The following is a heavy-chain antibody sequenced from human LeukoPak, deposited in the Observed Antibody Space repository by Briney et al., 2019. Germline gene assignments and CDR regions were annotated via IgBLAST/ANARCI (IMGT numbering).Heavy chain of an antibody. D-gene: IGHD6-6*01. V-gene: IGHV4-34*01. J-gene: IGHJ4*02. CDR2: INHSGST. CDR1: GGSFSGYY. CDR3: ARGVPRGLFDY. Sequence: SETLSLTCAVYGGSFSGYYWSWIRQPPGKGLEWIGEINHSGSTNYNPSLKSRVTISVDTSKNQFSPKLSSVTAADTAVYYCARGVPRGLFDYWGQGTLVTVSS.